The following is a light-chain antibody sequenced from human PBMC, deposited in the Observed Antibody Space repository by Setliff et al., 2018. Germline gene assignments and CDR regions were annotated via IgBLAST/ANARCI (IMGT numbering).Light chain of an antibody. J-gene: IGLJ1*01. CDR2: DVS. Sequence: QSALTQPASVSGSPGQSIAVSCTGSGSDVGAYKFVSWYQQRPGKAPRLMIYDVSNRPSGVSDRFSGSKSGNTASLTISGLQAEDAADYYCCSYTGTSTPYVFGTGTKVTVL. CDR1: GSDVGAYKF. V-gene: IGLV2-14*01. CDR3: CSYTGTSTPYV.